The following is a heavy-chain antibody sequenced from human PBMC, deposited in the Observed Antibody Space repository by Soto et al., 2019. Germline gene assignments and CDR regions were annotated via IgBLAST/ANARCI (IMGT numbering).Heavy chain of an antibody. CDR3: AKFLDSSGYYWDLDY. J-gene: IGHJ4*02. D-gene: IGHD3-22*01. CDR2: ISGSGGIT. V-gene: IGHV3-23*01. CDR1: GFTFNRYT. Sequence: GGSLRLSCAASGFTFNRYTMSWVRQAPGKGLEWVSGISGSGGITYYADSVKGRFSISRDNPKNTLYLQMNSLRAGDTAVYYCAKFLDSSGYYWDLDYWGQGTLVTVSS.